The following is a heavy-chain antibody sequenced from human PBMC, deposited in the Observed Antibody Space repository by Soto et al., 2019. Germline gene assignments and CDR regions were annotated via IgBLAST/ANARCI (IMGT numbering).Heavy chain of an antibody. CDR2: IDSDGSST. CDR3: ARGRPYGMEV. V-gene: IGHV3-74*01. CDR1: GFTFGSYW. J-gene: IGHJ6*02. Sequence: LRLSCAASGFTFGSYWMNWVRQAPGKGLVWVSRIDSDGSSTTYADSVKGRFTTSRDNAKNTLYLQMSSLRVEDTAVYYCARGRPYGMEVLGQGTTVTVSS.